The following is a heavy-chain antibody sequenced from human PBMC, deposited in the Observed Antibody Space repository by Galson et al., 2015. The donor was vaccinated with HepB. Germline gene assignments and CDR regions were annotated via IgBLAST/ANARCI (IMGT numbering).Heavy chain of an antibody. CDR3: ARRLGGGYDSSGPDAFDI. D-gene: IGHD3-22*01. J-gene: IGHJ3*02. Sequence: SLRLSCAASGFTFSSYGMHWVRQAPGKGLEWVAVISYDGSNKYYADSVKGRFTISRDNSKNTLYLQMNSLRAEDTAVYYCARRLGGGYDSSGPDAFDIWGQGTMVTVSS. CDR2: ISYDGSNK. CDR1: GFTFSSYG. V-gene: IGHV3-30*03.